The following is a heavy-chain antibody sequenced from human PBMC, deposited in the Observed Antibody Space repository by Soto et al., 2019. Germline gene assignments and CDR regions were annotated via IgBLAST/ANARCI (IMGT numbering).Heavy chain of an antibody. J-gene: IGHJ3*02. D-gene: IGHD2-15*01. CDR3: ARFTRYCSGGSCYIGAFDI. CDR1: GGSFSGYY. CDR2: INHSGST. Sequence: SETLSLTCAVYGGSFSGYYWSWIRQPPGKGLEWIGEINHSGSTNYNPSLKSRVTISVDTSKNQFSLKLSSVTAADTAVYYCARFTRYCSGGSCYIGAFDIWGQGTMVTVSS. V-gene: IGHV4-34*01.